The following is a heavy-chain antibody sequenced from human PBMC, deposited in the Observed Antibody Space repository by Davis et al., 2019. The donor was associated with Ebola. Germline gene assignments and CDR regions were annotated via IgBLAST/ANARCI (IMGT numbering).Heavy chain of an antibody. CDR1: GFTFSSYE. D-gene: IGHD4-17*01. V-gene: IGHV3-21*01. CDR3: AARYGDYAPIDY. CDR2: ISSSSSYI. Sequence: GGSLRLSCAASGFTFSSYEMNWVRQAPGKGLEWVSSISSSSSYIYYADSVKGRFTISRDNAKNSLYLQMNSLRAEDTAVYYCAARYGDYAPIDYWGQGTLVTVSS. J-gene: IGHJ4*02.